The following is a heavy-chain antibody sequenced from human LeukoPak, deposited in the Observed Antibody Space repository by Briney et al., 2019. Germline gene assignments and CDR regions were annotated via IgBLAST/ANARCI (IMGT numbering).Heavy chain of an antibody. J-gene: IGHJ4*02. CDR2: ISAYNGNT. V-gene: IGHV1-18*01. CDR3: ARNYYYDSSGYLDDY. CDR1: GYTFTSYG. Sequence: GASVKVSCKASGYTFTSYGISWVRQAPGQGLEWMGWISAYNGNTNYAQKLQGRVTMTTDTSTSTAYMELRSLRSDDTAVHYCARNYYYDSSGYLDDYWGQGTLVTVSS. D-gene: IGHD3-22*01.